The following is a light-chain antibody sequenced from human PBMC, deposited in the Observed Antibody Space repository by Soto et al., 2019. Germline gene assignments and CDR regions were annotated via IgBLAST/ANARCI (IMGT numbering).Light chain of an antibody. CDR2: DNY. CDR3: ATGDRILSAYVM. Sequence: QSVLTQPPSVSAAPGQEVTISCSGSSSNIGNNYVSWYQQLPGTAPKLLIYDNYKRPSGIPDRFSASKSGTSATLGITGLQTGDEADYYCATGDRILSAYVMFGGATKLT. CDR1: SSNIGNNY. V-gene: IGLV1-51*01. J-gene: IGLJ3*02.